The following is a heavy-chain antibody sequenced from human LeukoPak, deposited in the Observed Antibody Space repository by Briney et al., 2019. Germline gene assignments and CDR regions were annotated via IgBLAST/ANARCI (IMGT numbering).Heavy chain of an antibody. J-gene: IGHJ5*02. CDR1: GYSINNYW. Sequence: GESLKISCKGSGYSINNYWIGWVRLMPGKGLEWMGIIYPVDSDIRYSPSFQGQVTISADKSISTAYLQWSSLKASDTAIYYCARQEYCSGGSCYTWFDPWGQGTLVIVSS. D-gene: IGHD2-15*01. CDR2: IYPVDSDI. CDR3: ARQEYCSGGSCYTWFDP. V-gene: IGHV5-51*01.